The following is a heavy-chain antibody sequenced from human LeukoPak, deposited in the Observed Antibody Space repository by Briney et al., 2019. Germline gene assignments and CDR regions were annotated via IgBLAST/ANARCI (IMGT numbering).Heavy chain of an antibody. D-gene: IGHD1-7*01. J-gene: IGHJ4*02. CDR1: GFTFSSYV. V-gene: IGHV3-21*05. CDR3: ARERGGMTGSTFPWIDY. Sequence: GGSLRLSCTASGFTFSSYVMNWVRQAPGKGLEWIGYISGGSTNIFYADSLKGRFTISRDNARNSLFLQIHSLRAEDTAVYFCARERGGMTGSTFPWIDYWGQETLVTVSS. CDR2: ISGGSTNI.